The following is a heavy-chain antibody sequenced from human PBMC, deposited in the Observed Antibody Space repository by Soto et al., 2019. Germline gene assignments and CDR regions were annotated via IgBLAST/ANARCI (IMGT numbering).Heavy chain of an antibody. CDR1: GGSISSYY. Sequence: QVQLQESGPGLVKPWETLSLTCTVSGGSISSYYWSWIRQPPGKGLEWIGYIYYSGRTNYNPSLKSRVTISVDTSKNQFSLKLSSVTAADTAVHYCARDGPSNWNGMDVWGKGTTVTVSS. CDR2: IYYSGRT. J-gene: IGHJ6*04. D-gene: IGHD1-20*01. CDR3: ARDGPSNWNGMDV. V-gene: IGHV4-59*01.